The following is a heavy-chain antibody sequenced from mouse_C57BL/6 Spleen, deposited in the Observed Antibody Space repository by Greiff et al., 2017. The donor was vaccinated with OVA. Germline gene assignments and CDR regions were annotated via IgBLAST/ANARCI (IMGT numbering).Heavy chain of an antibody. CDR2: INYDGSST. D-gene: IGHD5-2*01. Sequence: EVKVVESEGGLVQPGSSLKLSCTASGFTFSDYYMAWVRQVPEKGLEWVANINYDGSSTYYLDSLKSRFIISRDNAKNILYLQMSSLKSEDTATYYCARENIEDAMDYWGQGTSGTVSS. CDR3: ARENIEDAMDY. J-gene: IGHJ4*01. CDR1: GFTFSDYY. V-gene: IGHV5-16*01.